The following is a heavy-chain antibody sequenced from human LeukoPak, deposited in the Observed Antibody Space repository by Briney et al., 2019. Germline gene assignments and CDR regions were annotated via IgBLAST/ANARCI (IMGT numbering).Heavy chain of an antibody. V-gene: IGHV3-73*01. CDR1: GFTLSGAA. CDR2: IRSKADSYTT. D-gene: IGHD6-19*01. J-gene: IGHJ2*01. CDR3: RAAVAGDYFDL. Sequence: GGSLSLSCAASGFTLSGAAMHWVRQASGKGLEWLGRIRSKADSYTTAYAASVKCRFTVSRDDSKNTAYLQMNSLKTEDTAVYYCRAAVAGDYFDLWGRGTLVTVSS.